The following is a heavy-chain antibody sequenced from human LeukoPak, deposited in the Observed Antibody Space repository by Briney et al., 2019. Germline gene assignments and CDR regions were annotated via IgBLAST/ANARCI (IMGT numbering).Heavy chain of an antibody. V-gene: IGHV3-7*01. CDR3: SRSLDY. CDR1: GFPFSGYW. J-gene: IGHJ4*02. CDR2: IKQDGSEE. Sequence: GGSLGLSCAASGFPFSGYWMDWVRQAPGKGMEWVANIKQDGSEEYYADSVKGRFTISRDNAKNSLYLQMNSLRAEDTAVYYCSRSLDYWGQGALVTVSS.